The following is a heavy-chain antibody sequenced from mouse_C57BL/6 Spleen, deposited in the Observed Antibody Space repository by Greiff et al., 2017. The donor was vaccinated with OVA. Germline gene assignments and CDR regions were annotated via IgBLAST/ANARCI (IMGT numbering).Heavy chain of an antibody. J-gene: IGHJ2*01. CDR1: GYTFNGYW. D-gene: IGHD1-1*01. CDR3: ARCLITTVVSWDY. CDR2: ILPGSGST. Sequence: VQLQQSGAELMKPGASVKLSCKATGYTFNGYWIEWVKQRPGHGLEWIGEILPGSGSTTYNEHFKGKATFTADTSSNTAYMQLSSLTTEDSAIYYCARCLITTVVSWDYWGQGTTLTVSS. V-gene: IGHV1-9*01.